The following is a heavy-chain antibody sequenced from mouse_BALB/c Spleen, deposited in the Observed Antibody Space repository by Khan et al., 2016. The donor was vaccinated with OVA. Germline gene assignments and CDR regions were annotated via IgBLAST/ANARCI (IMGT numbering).Heavy chain of an antibody. V-gene: IGHV1-77*01. CDR1: GYTFTDYY. CDR2: ISPGSGDH. J-gene: IGHJ3*01. CDR3: ARRNYFGYTFAY. D-gene: IGHD1-2*01. Sequence: QVQLQQSGAELARPGASVKLSCQASGYTFTDYYINWVKQRTGQGLEWIGEISPGSGDHYYHARFKGKATLHADKSSSPAYMQLSSLTSEASAVYFCARRNYFGYTFAYWGQGTLVTVSA.